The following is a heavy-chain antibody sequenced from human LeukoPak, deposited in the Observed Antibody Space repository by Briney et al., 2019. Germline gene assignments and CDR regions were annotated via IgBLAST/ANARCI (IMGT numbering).Heavy chain of an antibody. J-gene: IGHJ4*02. Sequence: GGSLRLSCAASEFTFSTYAMNWVRQAPGKGLEWVSYISGDSGTIYYADSVKGRFTISRDNAKNSLFLQMNSLRAEDTAVYYCASFLDYWGQGTLVTVSS. CDR1: EFTFSTYA. CDR2: ISGDSGTI. CDR3: ASFLDY. V-gene: IGHV3-48*04.